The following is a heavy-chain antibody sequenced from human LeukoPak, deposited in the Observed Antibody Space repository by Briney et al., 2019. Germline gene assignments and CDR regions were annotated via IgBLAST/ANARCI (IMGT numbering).Heavy chain of an antibody. CDR2: IRFDGSNT. CDR3: AKDRERSTLYPFSFFEH. D-gene: IGHD1-26*01. V-gene: IGHV3-30*02. Sequence: PGGSLRLSCAASGFTFSDYGIHWIRQAPGKGLEWVAFIRFDGSNTYYADSVKGRFTISRDNSKNTLYLQMNSLRAEDTAVYYCAKDRERSTLYPFSFFEHWGQGILVTVSS. J-gene: IGHJ4*02. CDR1: GFTFSDYG.